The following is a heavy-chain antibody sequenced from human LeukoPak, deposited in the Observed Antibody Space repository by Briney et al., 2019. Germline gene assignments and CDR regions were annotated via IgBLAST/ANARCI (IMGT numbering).Heavy chain of an antibody. CDR1: GGSISSYY. CDR3: ARVSAAAGRGFDY. V-gene: IGHV4-59*01. Sequence: SETLSLTCPVSGGSISSYYWSWIRQPPGKGLEWIGYIYYSGSTNYNPSLKSRVTISVDTSKNQFSLKLSSVTAADTAVYYCARVSAAAGRGFDYWGQGTLVTVSS. J-gene: IGHJ4*02. CDR2: IYYSGST. D-gene: IGHD6-13*01.